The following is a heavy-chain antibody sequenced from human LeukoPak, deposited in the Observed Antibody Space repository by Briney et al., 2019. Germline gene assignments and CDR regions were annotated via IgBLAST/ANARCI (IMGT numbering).Heavy chain of an antibody. CDR2: ISSSGSTI. CDR1: GFTFSDYY. J-gene: IGHJ6*03. Sequence: PGGSLRLSCAASGFTFSDYYMSWIRQAPGKGLEWVSYISSSGSTIYYADSVKGRFTISRDNAKNSLYLQMNSLRAEDTAVYYCARDIVVVPAAVWDDYYYMDVWGKGTTVTVSS. V-gene: IGHV3-11*04. CDR3: ARDIVVVPAAVWDDYYYMDV. D-gene: IGHD2-2*01.